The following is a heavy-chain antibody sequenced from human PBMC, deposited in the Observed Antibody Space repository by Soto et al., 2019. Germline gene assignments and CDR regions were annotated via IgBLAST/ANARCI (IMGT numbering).Heavy chain of an antibody. J-gene: IGHJ6*02. CDR2: TFTGGST. V-gene: IGHV3-53*02. D-gene: IGHD1-26*01. CDR1: GFSVTTNY. CDR3: AKKPPSSIQGWACGMDV. Sequence: EVQLVETGGGLIQPGWYLRLSCLASGFSVTTNYIIWVRQPPGKGLEWVSTTFTGGSTHYADSVKGRFSISRDNSNTTVYLQMNNSLVEDTAVYYCAKKPPSSIQGWACGMDVWGQGTTVSVSS.